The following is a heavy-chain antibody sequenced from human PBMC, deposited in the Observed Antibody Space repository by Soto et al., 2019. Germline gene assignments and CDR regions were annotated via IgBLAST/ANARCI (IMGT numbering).Heavy chain of an antibody. J-gene: IGHJ6*02. CDR1: GFTFDSYW. CDR3: ARGGNGYENWPPYYYYGMDV. Sequence: GGSLRLSCAASGFTFDSYWMTWVRQAPGRGLEWVAHIKQDGGQTYYVDSVKGRFTISRDNAKTSLYLQMNSLRAEDTSVYFCARGGNGYENWPPYYYYGMDVWGQGTTVTVSS. D-gene: IGHD5-12*01. V-gene: IGHV3-7*01. CDR2: IKQDGGQT.